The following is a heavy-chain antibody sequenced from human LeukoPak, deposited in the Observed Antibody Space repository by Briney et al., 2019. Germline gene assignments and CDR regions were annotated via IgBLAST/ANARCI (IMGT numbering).Heavy chain of an antibody. CDR3: ARGGIAAAGTLQPPQDIDYY. D-gene: IGHD6-13*01. CDR1: GFTFSDYY. J-gene: IGHJ4*02. CDR2: ISSSGSTI. V-gene: IGHV3-11*04. Sequence: PGGSLRLSCAASGFTFSDYYMSWIRQAPGKGLEWVSYISSSGSTIYYADSVKGRFTISRDNAKNSLYLQMNSLRAEDTAVYYCARGGIAAAGTLQPPQDIDYYWGQGTLVTVSS.